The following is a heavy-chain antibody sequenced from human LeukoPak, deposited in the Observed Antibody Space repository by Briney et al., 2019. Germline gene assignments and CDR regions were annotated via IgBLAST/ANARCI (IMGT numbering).Heavy chain of an antibody. V-gene: IGHV4-30-4*07. Sequence: SSETLSLTCAVSGDSISSGGYSWSWIRQTPGKGLEWNANIHDSRSTYNNPSLKSRLSISIDTSKNHFSLKLNSVAAADAAVYYCARVVAAAGNNWFDPWGQGTLVTVSS. J-gene: IGHJ5*02. CDR3: ARVVAAAGNNWFDP. CDR1: GDSISSGGYS. CDR2: IHDSRST. D-gene: IGHD6-13*01.